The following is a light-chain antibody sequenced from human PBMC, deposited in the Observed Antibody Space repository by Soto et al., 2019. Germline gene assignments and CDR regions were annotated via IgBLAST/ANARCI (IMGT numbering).Light chain of an antibody. CDR3: QQYNSYSPLT. V-gene: IGKV1-5*01. CDR1: QSISSW. J-gene: IGKJ4*01. CDR2: DAS. Sequence: DIQMTQSPSTLSASVGDRVTITCRASQSISSWLAWYQQKPGKAPKLLIYDASSLESGVPSRFSGSGSGTEFPHTISRLQPDEFATYYCQQYNSYSPLTFGGGTKVEIK.